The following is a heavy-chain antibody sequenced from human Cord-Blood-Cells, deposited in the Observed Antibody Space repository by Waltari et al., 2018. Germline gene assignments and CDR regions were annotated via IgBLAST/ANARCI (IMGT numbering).Heavy chain of an antibody. Sequence: QVQLVESGGGVVQPGRSLRLSCAASGFPFSSYAMLRVRQATGKGLEWVAVISYDGSNKYYADSVKGRFTISRDNSKNTLYLQMNSLRAEDTAVYYCARDQDKLLTYYGMDVWGQGTTVTVSS. V-gene: IGHV3-30-3*01. D-gene: IGHD2-15*01. CDR1: GFPFSSYA. J-gene: IGHJ6*02. CDR3: ARDQDKLLTYYGMDV. CDR2: ISYDGSNK.